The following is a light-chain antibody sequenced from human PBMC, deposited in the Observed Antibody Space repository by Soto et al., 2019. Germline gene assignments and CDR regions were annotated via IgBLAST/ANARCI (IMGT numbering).Light chain of an antibody. Sequence: DIVMTQSPDSLAVSLGERATINCKSTQSVLYSSNNKNYLAWYQQKPGQPPKLVIYWASTRESGVPDRFSGSGSGTVFTLTISSLQAEDVAVYYCQQYCTTPVTFGQGTKVEIK. CDR2: WAS. J-gene: IGKJ2*01. V-gene: IGKV4-1*01. CDR1: QSVLYSSNNKNY. CDR3: QQYCTTPVT.